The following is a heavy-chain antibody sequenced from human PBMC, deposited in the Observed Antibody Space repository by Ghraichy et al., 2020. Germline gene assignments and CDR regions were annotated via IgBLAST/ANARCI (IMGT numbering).Heavy chain of an antibody. CDR1: GSSINSYY. D-gene: IGHD1-1*01. J-gene: IGHJ4*02. Sequence: SETLSLTCTVSGSSINSYYWSWIRQPPGKGLEWIGYIYYSGSTNYNPSLKSRVTISVDTSKNQFSLKLSSVTAADTALYYCARGGYDFDYWGQGTLVTVSS. CDR3: ARGGYDFDY. V-gene: IGHV4-59*01. CDR2: IYYSGST.